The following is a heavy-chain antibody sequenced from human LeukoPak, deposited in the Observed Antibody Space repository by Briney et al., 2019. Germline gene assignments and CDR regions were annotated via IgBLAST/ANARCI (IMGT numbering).Heavy chain of an antibody. CDR2: ISWNSGSI. CDR3: AKGDYSNQSG. CDR1: GFTFSSYA. D-gene: IGHD4-11*01. J-gene: IGHJ6*02. V-gene: IGHV3-9*01. Sequence: GGSLRLSCAASGFTFSSYAMHWVRQAPGKGLEWVSGISWNSGSIGYADSVKGRFTISRDNAKNSLYLQMNSLRAEDTALYYCAKGDYSNQSGWGQGTTVTVSS.